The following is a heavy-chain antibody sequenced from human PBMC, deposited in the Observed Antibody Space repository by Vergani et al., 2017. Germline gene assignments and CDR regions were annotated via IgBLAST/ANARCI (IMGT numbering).Heavy chain of an antibody. CDR3: SRTESFILRYFHWAL. Sequence: QVQLQESGPGLVKPSETLSLTCTVSGGFITSSSYYWGWIRQPPGKGRVWIGKIYHSGGAYYNPSLKGRVTISVDTSKNQFSLEVTSVTAADTAVYFCSRTESFILRYFHWALWGQGTVVTVSS. D-gene: IGHD3-9*01. J-gene: IGHJ4*02. CDR2: IYHSGGA. V-gene: IGHV4-39*01. CDR1: GGFITSSSYY.